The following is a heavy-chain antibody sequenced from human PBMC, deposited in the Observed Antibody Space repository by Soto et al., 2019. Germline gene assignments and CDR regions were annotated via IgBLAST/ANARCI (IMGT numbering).Heavy chain of an antibody. CDR1: GFTFSSYS. CDR3: AREYYDSSGYYEYFDY. V-gene: IGHV3-48*02. J-gene: IGHJ4*02. CDR2: ISSSSSTI. D-gene: IGHD3-22*01. Sequence: GGSLRLSXAASGFTFSSYSMNWVRQAPGKGLEWVSYISSSSSTIYYADSVKGRFTISRDNAKNSLYLQMNSLRDEDTAVYYCAREYYDSSGYYEYFDYWGQGTLVTVSS.